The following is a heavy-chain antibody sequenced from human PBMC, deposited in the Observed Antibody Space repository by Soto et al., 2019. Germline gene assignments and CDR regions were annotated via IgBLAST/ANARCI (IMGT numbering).Heavy chain of an antibody. CDR2: TSGYSGNS. D-gene: IGHD5-18*01. J-gene: IGHJ3*01. CDR3: RRDSCGNVQAFHL. Sequence: ASVKVSCKASGYIFSSLYINWVRQAPGQGLEWMGWTSGYSGNSKYAQKFQGRVTMTTDTSTNTGYMEMRSVTSDDTAVYYCRRDSCGNVQAFHLRGQGTMVTASS. CDR1: GYIFSSLY. V-gene: IGHV1-18*01.